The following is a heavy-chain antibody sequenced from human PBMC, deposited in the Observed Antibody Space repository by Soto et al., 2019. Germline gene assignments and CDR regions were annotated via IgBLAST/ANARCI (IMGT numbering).Heavy chain of an antibody. D-gene: IGHD3-9*01. CDR3: AHRQRIIRYFDLGYFDS. CDR1: GFSFISSGEG. J-gene: IGHJ4*02. CDR2: IYWDDDR. Sequence: QITLKESGPTLLKPTQTLTLTCTFSGFSFISSGEGVGWIRQPPGKALEWLALIYWDDDRRYNPSLENRLTITKDXDTSXRXLFLTLTDVDPADTATYYCAHRQRIIRYFDLGYFDSWGQGAPVTVSS. V-gene: IGHV2-5*02.